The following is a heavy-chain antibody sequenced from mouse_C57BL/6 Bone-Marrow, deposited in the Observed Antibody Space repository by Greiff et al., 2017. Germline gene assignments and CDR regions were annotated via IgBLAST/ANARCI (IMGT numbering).Heavy chain of an antibody. CDR1: GYTFTSYW. Sequence: QVQLKQPGAELVKPGASVKMSCKASGYTFTSYWITWVKQRPGQGLEWIGDLYPGSGSTNYNEKFKSKATLTVDTSSSTAYMPLSSLTSEDSAVYDCARPYYSNYWYFDVWGTGTTVTVSS. CDR3: ARPYYSNYWYFDV. V-gene: IGHV1-55*01. D-gene: IGHD2-5*01. CDR2: LYPGSGST. J-gene: IGHJ1*03.